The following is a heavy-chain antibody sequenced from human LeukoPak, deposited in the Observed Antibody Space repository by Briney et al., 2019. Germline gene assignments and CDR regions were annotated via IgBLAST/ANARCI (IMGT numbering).Heavy chain of an antibody. Sequence: SETLSLTCTVSGGSISSSSYYWGWIRQPPGKGLEWIGSIYYSGSTYYNPSLKSRVTISVDTSKNQFSLKLSSVTAADTALYSCARDSLLPSAMGYYYMDVWGKGTTVTVSS. J-gene: IGHJ6*03. CDR3: ARDSLLPSAMGYYYMDV. CDR1: GGSISSSSYY. D-gene: IGHD2-2*01. V-gene: IGHV4-39*02. CDR2: IYYSGST.